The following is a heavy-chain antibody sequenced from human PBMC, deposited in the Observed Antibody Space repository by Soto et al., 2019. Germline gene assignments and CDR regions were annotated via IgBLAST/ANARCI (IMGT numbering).Heavy chain of an antibody. CDR3: ARCSSTSCYMGDYGMDV. V-gene: IGHV1-69*06. J-gene: IGHJ6*02. Sequence: SVKVSCKASGGTFSSYAISWVRQAPGQGLEWMGGIIPIFGTANYAQKFQGRVTITADKSTSTAYMELSSLRSEDTAVYYCARCSSTSCYMGDYGMDVWGQGTTVTVSS. CDR2: IIPIFGTA. D-gene: IGHD2-2*02. CDR1: GGTFSSYA.